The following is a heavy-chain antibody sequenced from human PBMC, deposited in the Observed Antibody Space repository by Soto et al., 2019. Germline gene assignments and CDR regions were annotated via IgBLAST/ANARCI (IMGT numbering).Heavy chain of an antibody. CDR3: ARRRITTFGVVITGYGMDV. J-gene: IGHJ6*02. V-gene: IGHV4-4*02. Sequence: PSETLSLTCAVSGDSISNNNCWNWVRQPPWKGLEWIGEIYDSGTTNDNPSLKSRVTMSVDKSKNQFSLRLSSLTAADTAVYYCARRRITTFGVVITGYGMDVWGQGTTVTVSS. D-gene: IGHD3-3*01. CDR2: IYDSGTT. CDR1: GDSISNNNC.